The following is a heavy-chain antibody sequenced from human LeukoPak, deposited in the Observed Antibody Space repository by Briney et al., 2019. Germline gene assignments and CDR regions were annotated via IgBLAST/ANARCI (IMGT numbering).Heavy chain of an antibody. D-gene: IGHD6-13*01. CDR2: ISAYNGNT. CDR1: GYTFTSYG. CDR3: ARDPGIAAAATYCDY. Sequence: SVKVSCKASGYTFTSYGISWVRQAPGQGLEWMGWISAYNGNTIYAQKIQGRVTMTTDTSTSTAYMELRSLRSDDTAVYYCARDPGIAAAATYCDYWGQGTLVTVSS. V-gene: IGHV1-18*01. J-gene: IGHJ4*02.